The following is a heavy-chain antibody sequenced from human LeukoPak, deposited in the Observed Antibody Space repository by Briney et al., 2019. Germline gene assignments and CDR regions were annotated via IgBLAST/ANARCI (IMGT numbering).Heavy chain of an antibody. D-gene: IGHD3-22*01. Sequence: SVKVSCKASGGTFSSYAISWVRQAPGQGLEWMGGIIPIFGTANYAQKFQGRVTITTDESTSTAYMGLSSLRSEDTAVYYCARSRGAHFGVYYDSSGHIDYWGQGTLVTVSS. CDR1: GGTFSSYA. CDR2: IIPIFGTA. V-gene: IGHV1-69*05. CDR3: ARSRGAHFGVYYDSSGHIDY. J-gene: IGHJ4*02.